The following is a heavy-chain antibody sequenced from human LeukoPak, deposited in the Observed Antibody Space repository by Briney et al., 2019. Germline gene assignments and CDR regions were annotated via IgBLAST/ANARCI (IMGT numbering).Heavy chain of an antibody. J-gene: IGHJ4*02. Sequence: GGSLRLSCAASGFTFSSYSMNWVRQAPGKGLEWVSSISSSSSYIYYADSVKGRFTISRDNAKNSLYLQMNSLRAEDTAVYYCARKYSSSWYSSDYWGQGTLVTVSS. CDR3: ARKYSSSWYSSDY. V-gene: IGHV3-21*01. CDR2: ISSSSSYI. CDR1: GFTFSSYS. D-gene: IGHD6-13*01.